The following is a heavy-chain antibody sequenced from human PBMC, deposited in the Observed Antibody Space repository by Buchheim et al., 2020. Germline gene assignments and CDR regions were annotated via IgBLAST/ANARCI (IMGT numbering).Heavy chain of an antibody. J-gene: IGHJ4*02. CDR1: GFTFRSYA. CDR3: ARGSEAMGQFYFDY. D-gene: IGHD5-18*01. V-gene: IGHV3-30*04. Sequence: QVQLVESGGGVVQPGRSLRLSCAASGFTFRSYAMHWVRQAPGKGLEWVAVISYDGSNKYYADSVKGRFTISRDNSKNTLYLQMNSLRAEDTAVYYCARGSEAMGQFYFDYWGQGTL. CDR2: ISYDGSNK.